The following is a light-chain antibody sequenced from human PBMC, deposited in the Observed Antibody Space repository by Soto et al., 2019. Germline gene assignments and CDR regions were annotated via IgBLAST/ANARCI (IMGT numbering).Light chain of an antibody. Sequence: VGMTQSPLSLPVTLGQPASISCRSSQSLAYSDGNTYLNWFQQRPGQSPRRLIYKVSNRDSGVPDRFSGSGSGTDFTLKISRVEAEDVGVYYCMQGTHWPPYTFGQGTKLEIK. J-gene: IGKJ2*01. CDR2: KVS. CDR1: QSLAYSDGNTY. CDR3: MQGTHWPPYT. V-gene: IGKV2-30*01.